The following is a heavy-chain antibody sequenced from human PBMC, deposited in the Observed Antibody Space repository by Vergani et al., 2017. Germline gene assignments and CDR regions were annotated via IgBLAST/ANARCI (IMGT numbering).Heavy chain of an antibody. CDR3: AKYHTRQDYYDSSGYYDY. Sequence: EVQLLESGGGLVQPGGSLRLSCAASGFTFSSHAMSWVRQAPGKGLEWVSAISGSGGSTYYADSVKGRFTISRDNSKNTLYLQMNSLRAEDTAVYYCAKYHTRQDYYDSSGYYDYWGQGTLVTVSS. CDR1: GFTFSSHA. V-gene: IGHV3-23*01. CDR2: ISGSGGST. D-gene: IGHD3-22*01. J-gene: IGHJ4*02.